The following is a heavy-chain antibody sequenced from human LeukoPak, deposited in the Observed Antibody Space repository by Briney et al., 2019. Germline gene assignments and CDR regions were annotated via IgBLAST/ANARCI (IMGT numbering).Heavy chain of an antibody. Sequence: GGSLRLSCTASGFTFSTYAMTWVRQAPGKGLEWVSYISSSGSTIYYADSVKGRFTISRDNAKNSLYLQMNSLRAEDTAVYYCARMPGFGELSLDYWGQGTLVTVSS. CDR3: ARMPGFGELSLDY. V-gene: IGHV3-48*03. J-gene: IGHJ4*02. D-gene: IGHD3-10*01. CDR1: GFTFSTYA. CDR2: ISSSGSTI.